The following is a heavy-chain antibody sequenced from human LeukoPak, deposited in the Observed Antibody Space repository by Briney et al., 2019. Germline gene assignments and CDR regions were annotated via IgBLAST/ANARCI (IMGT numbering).Heavy chain of an antibody. CDR2: ISYDGSNK. D-gene: IGHD3-22*01. CDR3: ARDLLPRGANGAEHAFDI. Sequence: GGSLRLSCAASGFTFSSYTIHWVRQAPGRGLEWVAVISYDGSNKYYADSVKGRFTISRDNSKNTLYLQMNSLRAEDTAVYYCARDLLPRGANGAEHAFDIWGQGTMVTVSS. J-gene: IGHJ3*02. CDR1: GFTFSSYT. V-gene: IGHV3-30-3*01.